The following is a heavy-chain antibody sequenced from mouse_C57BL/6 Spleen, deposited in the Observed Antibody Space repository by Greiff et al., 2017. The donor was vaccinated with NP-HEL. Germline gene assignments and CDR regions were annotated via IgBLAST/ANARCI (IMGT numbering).Heavy chain of an antibody. V-gene: IGHV3-6*01. Sequence: DVQLLPSGPGLVKPSQSLSLTCSVTGYSITSGYYWNCIRQFPGNKLEWMGYISYDGSNNYNPSLKNRISITRDTSKNQFFLKLNSVTTEDTATYYCARTYDYDDGAWFAYWGQGTLVTVSA. CDR2: ISYDGSN. CDR1: GYSITSGYY. CDR3: ARTYDYDDGAWFAY. D-gene: IGHD2-4*01. J-gene: IGHJ3*01.